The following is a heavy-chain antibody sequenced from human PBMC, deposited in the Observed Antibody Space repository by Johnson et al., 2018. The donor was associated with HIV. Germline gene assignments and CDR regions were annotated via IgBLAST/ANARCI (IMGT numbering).Heavy chain of an antibody. CDR3: ARATYYYDSSGYHDAFDI. CDR1: GFTFSRYW. D-gene: IGHD3-22*01. V-gene: IGHV3-20*04. J-gene: IGHJ3*02. CDR2: INWTGGTP. Sequence: VQLVDSGGGFVQPGGSLILSCAASGFTFSRYWMHWVRQAPGKGLVWVSSINWTGGTPGSADSVKGRFTISKDNAKNSLYLQMNSLRADDTALYYCARATYYYDSSGYHDAFDIWGQGTMVTVSS.